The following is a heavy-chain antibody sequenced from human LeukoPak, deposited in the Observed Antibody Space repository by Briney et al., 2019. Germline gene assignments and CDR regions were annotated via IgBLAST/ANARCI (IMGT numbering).Heavy chain of an antibody. J-gene: IGHJ6*02. D-gene: IGHD3-10*02. CDR3: ARDLHYYVAMDV. CDR1: GFTFSSYA. Sequence: GGSLRLSCAASGFTFSSYAMSWVRQAPGKGLEWVSAISDSGGSTYYADSVKGRFTISRDNTKNTLFLQMNSLRVEDTAVYYCARDLHYYVAMDVWGQGTTVTVSS. CDR2: ISDSGGST. V-gene: IGHV3-23*01.